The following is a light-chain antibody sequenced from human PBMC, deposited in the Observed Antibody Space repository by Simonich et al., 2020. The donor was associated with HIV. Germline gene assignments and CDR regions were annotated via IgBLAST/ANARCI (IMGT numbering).Light chain of an antibody. CDR1: ALPKHY. CDR2: KDS. V-gene: IGLV3-25*03. J-gene: IGLJ2*01. CDR3: QSADSSGTYVV. Sequence: SYELTQPPSVSVSPGQTARITCSGDALPKHYAYWYQQKPDQAPGLVIYKDSEKPSGIPERFSGSSSGTTVTLTISGVQAEDEADYYCQSADSSGTYVVFGGGTKLTVL.